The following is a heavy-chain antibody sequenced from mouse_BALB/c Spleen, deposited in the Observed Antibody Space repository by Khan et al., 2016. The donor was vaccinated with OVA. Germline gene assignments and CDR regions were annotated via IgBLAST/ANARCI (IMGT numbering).Heavy chain of an antibody. CDR2: IRYDGNN. Sequence: EVQLQESGPGLVKPSQSLSLTCSITGYSITSGYYWNWIRQFPGNKLEWMGYIRYDGNNNYSPSLKNRISITRDTSKNQFVLRLNSVTTEDTATYYCASDYFCSSWYFDVWGAGTTVTVSS. V-gene: IGHV3-6*02. CDR3: ASDYFCSSWYFDV. D-gene: IGHD1-1*01. J-gene: IGHJ1*01. CDR1: GYSITSGYY.